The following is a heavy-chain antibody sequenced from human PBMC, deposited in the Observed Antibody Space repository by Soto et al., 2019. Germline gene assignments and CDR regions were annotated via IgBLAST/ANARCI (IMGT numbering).Heavy chain of an antibody. D-gene: IGHD6-6*01. CDR2: IYHSGST. Sequence: QLQLQESGSGLVKPSQTLSLTCAVSGGSISSGGYSWSWIRQPPGKGLEWIGYIYHSGSTYYNPSLTSRVTISVDRSMNQFSLRLSSVTAADTAVYYCAGGIAARPLGYWGQGTLVTVSS. V-gene: IGHV4-30-2*01. J-gene: IGHJ4*02. CDR1: GGSISSGGYS. CDR3: AGGIAARPLGY.